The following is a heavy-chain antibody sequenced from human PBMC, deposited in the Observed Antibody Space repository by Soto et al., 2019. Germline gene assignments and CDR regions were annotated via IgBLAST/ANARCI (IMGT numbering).Heavy chain of an antibody. CDR3: AKDGNPIPYLTGYYRLGWFDP. CDR1: GFTFSSYA. Sequence: PGGSLRLSCAASGFTFSSYAMSWVRQAPGKGLEWVSAISGSGGSTYYADSVKGRFTISGDNSKNTLYLQMNSRRAEDTAVYYCAKDGNPIPYLTGYYRLGWFDPWGQGTLVTVSS. D-gene: IGHD3-9*01. V-gene: IGHV3-23*01. CDR2: ISGSGGST. J-gene: IGHJ5*02.